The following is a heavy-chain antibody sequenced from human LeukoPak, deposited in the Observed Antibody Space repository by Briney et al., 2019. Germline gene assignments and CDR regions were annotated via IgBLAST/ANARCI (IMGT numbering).Heavy chain of an antibody. CDR1: GFTFSSYW. D-gene: IGHD5-18*01. CDR3: ARAPGEYSYGYPLDY. Sequence: QSGGSLRLSCAASGFTFSSYWMSWVRQAPGKGLEWVANIKQDGSEKYYVDSVKGRFTISRDNAKNSLYLQMNSLRAEDTAVFYCARAPGEYSYGYPLDYWGQGTLVTVSS. CDR2: IKQDGSEK. J-gene: IGHJ4*02. V-gene: IGHV3-7*01.